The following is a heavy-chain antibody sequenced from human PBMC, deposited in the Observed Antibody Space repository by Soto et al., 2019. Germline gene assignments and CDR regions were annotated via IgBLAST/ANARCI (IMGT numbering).Heavy chain of an antibody. V-gene: IGHV1-69*01. CDR1: GGTFTNYA. CDR2: IMPLLGTT. D-gene: IGHD3-22*01. CDR3: AGTYDTSGDYPYYFDY. J-gene: IGHJ4*02. Sequence: QVQLVQSGAEVKKPGSSVKVSCKASGGTFTNYAFNWVRQAPGQGLEWVGGIMPLLGTTNYAQKFQDRVSISADESTSTAYMELTTLTSEDTAVYFCAGTYDTSGDYPYYFDYWGQGTPVTVSS.